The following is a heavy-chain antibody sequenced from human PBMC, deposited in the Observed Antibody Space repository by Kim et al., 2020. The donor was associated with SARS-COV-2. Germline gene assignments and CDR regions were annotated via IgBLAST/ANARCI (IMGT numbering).Heavy chain of an antibody. Sequence: GGSLRLSCAASGFTFSSYAMHWVRQAPGKGLEWVAVISYDGSNKYYVDSVKGRFTISRDNSKNTLYLQMNSLRAEDTAVYYCARDGEVKDCSGGSCYTGGDSYYYGMDVGGQGTTVTVSS. CDR1: GFTFSSYA. D-gene: IGHD2-15*01. CDR3: ARDGEVKDCSGGSCYTGGDSYYYGMDV. V-gene: IGHV3-30*04. J-gene: IGHJ6*02. CDR2: ISYDGSNK.